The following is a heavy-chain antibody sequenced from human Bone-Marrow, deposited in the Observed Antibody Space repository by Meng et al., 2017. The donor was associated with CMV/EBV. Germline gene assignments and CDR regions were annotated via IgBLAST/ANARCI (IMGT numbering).Heavy chain of an antibody. J-gene: IGHJ6*02. CDR3: ARLKTPVEDWLVMDV. CDR1: GGSISSYY. CDR2: IYYSGST. Sequence: SETRSLTCTVSGGSISSYYWSWIRQPPGKGLEWIGYIYYSGSTNYNPSLKSRVTISVDTSKNQFSLKLSSVTAADTAVYYCARLKTPVEDWLVMDVWGQGTMVTVSS. V-gene: IGHV4-59*01. D-gene: IGHD6-19*01.